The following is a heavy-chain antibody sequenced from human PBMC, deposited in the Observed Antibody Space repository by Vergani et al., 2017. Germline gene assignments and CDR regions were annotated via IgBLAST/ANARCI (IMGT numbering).Heavy chain of an antibody. CDR3: ARDLVVSGTQDD. CDR1: GGTFSSYA. V-gene: IGHV1-69*01. D-gene: IGHD2-8*02. CDR2: IIPIFGTA. J-gene: IGHJ4*02. Sequence: QVQLVQSGAEVKKPGSSVKVSCKASGGTFSSYAISWVRQAPGQGLEWMGGIIPIFGTANYAQKLQGRVPVTADEATGTAYMELRSLRYEDAAVYYCARDLVVSGTQDDWGQGTLVTVSS.